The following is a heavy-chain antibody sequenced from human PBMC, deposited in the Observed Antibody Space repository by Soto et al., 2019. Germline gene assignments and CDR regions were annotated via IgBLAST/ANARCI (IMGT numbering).Heavy chain of an antibody. D-gene: IGHD5-18*01. Sequence: SETLSLTCTVSGGSISSSSYYWGWIRQPPGKGLEWIGSIYYSGSTYYNPSLKSRVTISVDTSKNQFSLKLSSVTAADTAVYYCARRMGYGYYYYGMDVWGQGTTVTVSS. CDR3: ARRMGYGYYYYGMDV. CDR1: GGSISSSSYY. CDR2: IYYSGST. J-gene: IGHJ6*02. V-gene: IGHV4-39*01.